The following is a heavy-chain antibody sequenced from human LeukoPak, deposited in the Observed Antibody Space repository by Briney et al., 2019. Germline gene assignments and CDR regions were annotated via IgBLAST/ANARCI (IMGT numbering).Heavy chain of an antibody. J-gene: IGHJ4*02. CDR2: ISGSGGST. CDR1: GFTFSNYA. Sequence: GGSLRLSCAASGFTFSNYAMSWVRQAPGKGLEWVSAISGSGGSTYYADSVKGRFTISRDNSKNTLYLQMNSLRAEDTAVYYCARDRSYYDSSGYHRVDYWGRGTLVTVSS. V-gene: IGHV3-23*01. CDR3: ARDRSYYDSSGYHRVDY. D-gene: IGHD3-22*01.